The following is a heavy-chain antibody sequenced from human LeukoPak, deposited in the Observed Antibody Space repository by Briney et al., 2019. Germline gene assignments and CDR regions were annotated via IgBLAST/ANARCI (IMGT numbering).Heavy chain of an antibody. CDR3: AITGTLGENWFDP. V-gene: IGHV5-51*01. D-gene: IGHD1-20*01. J-gene: IGHJ5*02. CDR1: GYIFTSYW. Sequence: GESLQISCKGSGYIFTSYWIGWVRPLPGKGLEWMGIIYPGDSDTRYSPSFQGQVTISADKSISTAYLQWSSLKASDTAMYYCAITGTLGENWFDPWGQGTLVTVSS. CDR2: IYPGDSDT.